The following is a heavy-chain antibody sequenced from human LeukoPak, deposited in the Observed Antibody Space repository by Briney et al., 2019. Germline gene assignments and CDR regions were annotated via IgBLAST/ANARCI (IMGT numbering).Heavy chain of an antibody. J-gene: IGHJ3*02. CDR2: IWSDGSNK. CDR1: GFTFSSYA. V-gene: IGHV3-33*06. D-gene: IGHD5-18*01. CDR3: AKGDTAMVLDAFYI. Sequence: GGSLRISCAASGFTFSSYAMHWVRQAPGKGLEWVAVIWSDGSNKYYADSVKGRFTISRDNSKNTLYLQMNSLRAEDTAVYYCAKGDTAMVLDAFYIWGQGTMVTVSS.